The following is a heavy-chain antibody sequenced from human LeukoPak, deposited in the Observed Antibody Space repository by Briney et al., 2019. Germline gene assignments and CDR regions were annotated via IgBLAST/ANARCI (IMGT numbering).Heavy chain of an antibody. D-gene: IGHD1-1*01. CDR1: GFTFSSYA. Sequence: PGGSLRLSCAASGFTFSSYAMSWVRHAPGKGLEWVSAISHSGGSTYYADSVKGRFTISRDNSKNTLYLQMNSLRAEDTAVYYCANPRPPVQLERSETTENDYWGQGTLVTVSS. J-gene: IGHJ4*02. V-gene: IGHV3-23*01. CDR2: ISHSGGST. CDR3: ANPRPPVQLERSETTENDY.